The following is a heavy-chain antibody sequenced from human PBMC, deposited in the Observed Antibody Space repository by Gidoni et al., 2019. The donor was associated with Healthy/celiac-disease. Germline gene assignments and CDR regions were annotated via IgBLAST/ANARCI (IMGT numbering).Heavy chain of an antibody. CDR2: INHSGST. CDR1: GGPISSSNW. D-gene: IGHD6-13*01. Sequence: QLQESSPGLVKSSGTLSLTCAVSGGPISSSNWWSWVRKPPGKGLEWIGEINHSGSTNSNPSRKSRVTISVDKSKNQFSLKLSSVTAADTAVYYCARVYQQLAAFDIWGQGTMVTVSS. J-gene: IGHJ3*02. CDR3: ARVYQQLAAFDI. V-gene: IGHV4-4*02.